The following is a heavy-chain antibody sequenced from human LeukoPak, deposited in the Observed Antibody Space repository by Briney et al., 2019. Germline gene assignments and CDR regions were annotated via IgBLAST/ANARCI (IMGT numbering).Heavy chain of an antibody. Sequence: GGSLRLSCAASGFTFSKYSMNWVRQAPGKGPEWVSSIISSSTYIYYADSVKGRFTISRDNAKNSLYLQMSSLRAEDTAIYYCAAPPARGRNDAFDIWGQGTMVTVYS. CDR2: IISSSTYI. J-gene: IGHJ3*02. CDR3: AAPPARGRNDAFDI. CDR1: GFTFSKYS. V-gene: IGHV3-21*01. D-gene: IGHD1-26*01.